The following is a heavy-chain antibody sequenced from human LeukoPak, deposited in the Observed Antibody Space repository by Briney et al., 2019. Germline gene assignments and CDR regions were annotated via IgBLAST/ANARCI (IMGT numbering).Heavy chain of an antibody. Sequence: SVKVSCKASGGTFSSYAISWVRQAPGPGLEWMGGIFPIFGTANYAQRFQGRVTITADESTSTAYMELSSLRSEDTAVYYCARAPVSEELWLPGTYYYDSSGYGGAFDIWGQGTMVTVSS. D-gene: IGHD3-22*01. CDR3: ARAPVSEELWLPGTYYYDSSGYGGAFDI. CDR1: GGTFSSYA. J-gene: IGHJ3*02. CDR2: IFPIFGTA. V-gene: IGHV1-69*01.